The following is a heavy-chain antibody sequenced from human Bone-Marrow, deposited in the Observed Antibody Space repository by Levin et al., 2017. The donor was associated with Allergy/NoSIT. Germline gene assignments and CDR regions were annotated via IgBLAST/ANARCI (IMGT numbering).Heavy chain of an antibody. CDR1: GFTFSSYA. D-gene: IGHD4-11*01. J-gene: IGHJ4*02. V-gene: IGHV3-23*01. CDR2: ISDGGTNT. CDR3: AKDLDYSHGCSDY. Sequence: GGSLRLSCAASGFTFSSYAMSWVRQAPGKGLEWVSTISDGGTNTHYAESVEGRFTISRDNSRNTLYLQMNSPSAEDTAVYYCAKDLDYSHGCSDYWGQGTLFTVSS.